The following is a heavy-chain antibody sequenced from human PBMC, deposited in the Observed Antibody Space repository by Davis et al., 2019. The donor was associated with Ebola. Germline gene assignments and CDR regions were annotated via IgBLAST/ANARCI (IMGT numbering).Heavy chain of an antibody. J-gene: IGHJ4*02. V-gene: IGHV1-3*01. CDR3: AREIGYSSSGFDY. D-gene: IGHD6-19*01. CDR2: VHGGNGNT. Sequence: AASVKVSCKASGFTLTNYAIHWVRQAPGQRLEWMGWVHGGNGNTKYSQKFQGRVTITRNTSASTAYMELSRLRSDDTAVYYCAREIGYSSSGFDYWGQGTLVTVSS. CDR1: GFTLTNYA.